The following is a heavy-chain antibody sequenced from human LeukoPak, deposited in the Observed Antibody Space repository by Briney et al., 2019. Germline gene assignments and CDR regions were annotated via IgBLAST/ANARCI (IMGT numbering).Heavy chain of an antibody. Sequence: SETLSLTCTVSGGSISSYYWSWIRQPPGKGLEWIGYIYYNWSTNYNPSLKSRVTISVDTSKNQFSLKLSSVTAADTAVYYCARYFRGIVTMVRGVAGFDYWGQGTLVTVSS. CDR2: IYYNWST. V-gene: IGHV4-59*08. CDR1: GGSISSYY. CDR3: ARYFRGIVTMVRGVAGFDY. J-gene: IGHJ4*02. D-gene: IGHD3-10*01.